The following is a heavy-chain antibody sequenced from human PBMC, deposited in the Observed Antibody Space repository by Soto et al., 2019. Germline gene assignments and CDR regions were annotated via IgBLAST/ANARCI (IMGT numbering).Heavy chain of an antibody. CDR1: GFTFSDYY. V-gene: IGHV3-11*01. Sequence: PGGSLRLSCAASGFTFSDYYMSWIRQAPGKGLEWVSYISSSGSTIYYADSVKGRFTISRDNAKNSLYLQMNSLRAEDTAVYYCARVPEARAYYDFWSGYYDYWGQGTLVTVSS. CDR3: ARVPEARAYYDFWSGYYDY. J-gene: IGHJ4*02. D-gene: IGHD3-3*01. CDR2: ISSSGSTI.